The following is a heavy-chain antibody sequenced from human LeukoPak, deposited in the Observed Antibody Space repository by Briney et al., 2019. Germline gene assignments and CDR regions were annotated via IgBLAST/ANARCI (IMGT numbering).Heavy chain of an antibody. Sequence: GGSLRLSCVTSGFTFTNHWMSWVRQAPGKGLEWVANIRGDGGHTNYVDSVKGRFTISRDNAKNSLYLQMNSLRAEDTAVYYCAELGITMIGGVWGKGTTVTISS. V-gene: IGHV3-7*01. CDR2: IRGDGGHT. CDR3: AELGITMIGGV. D-gene: IGHD3-10*02. CDR1: GFTFTNHW. J-gene: IGHJ6*04.